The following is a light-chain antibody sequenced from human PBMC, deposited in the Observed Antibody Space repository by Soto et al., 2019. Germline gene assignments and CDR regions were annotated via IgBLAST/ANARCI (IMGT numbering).Light chain of an antibody. Sequence: QSVLTQPPSASGSPGQSVTISCTGTSSDVGGYNYVSWYQQHPGKAPKLMIYEVSKRPSGVPDRFSGSKSGNTASLTVSWLQAEDEADYYCSSYAGSNNLVVFGGGTKVTVL. V-gene: IGLV2-8*01. CDR1: SSDVGGYNY. J-gene: IGLJ2*01. CDR3: SSYAGSNNLVV. CDR2: EVS.